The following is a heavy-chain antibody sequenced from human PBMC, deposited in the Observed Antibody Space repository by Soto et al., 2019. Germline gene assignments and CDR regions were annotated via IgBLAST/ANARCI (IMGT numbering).Heavy chain of an antibody. D-gene: IGHD4-17*01. J-gene: IGHJ4*02. CDR1: GFTFSSYG. Sequence: PGGSMRLSCAASGFTFSSYGMHWVRQAPGKGLEWVAVISYDGSNKYYADSVKGRFTISRDNSKNTLYLQMNSLRAEDTAVYYWAKDFDDYGPIDYWGQGTLVTVS. CDR3: AKDFDDYGPIDY. V-gene: IGHV3-30*18. CDR2: ISYDGSNK.